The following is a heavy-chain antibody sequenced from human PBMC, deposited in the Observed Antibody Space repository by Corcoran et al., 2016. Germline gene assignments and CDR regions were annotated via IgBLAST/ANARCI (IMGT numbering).Heavy chain of an antibody. CDR3: ARLRWDEKDAFDI. CDR2: ISAYNGNT. J-gene: IGHJ3*02. Sequence: QVQLVQSGAEVKKPGASVKVSCKASGYTFTTHNIGWVRQAPGQGLEWMAWISAYNGNTNYAQKLQGRVTMTTDTSTSTAYMELRSLRSDDTAVYYCARLRWDEKDAFDIWGQGTMVTVSS. D-gene: IGHD4-17*01. CDR1: GYTFTTHN. V-gene: IGHV1-18*01.